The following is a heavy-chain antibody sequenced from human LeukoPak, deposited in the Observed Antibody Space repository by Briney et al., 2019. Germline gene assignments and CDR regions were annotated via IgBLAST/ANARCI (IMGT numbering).Heavy chain of an antibody. V-gene: IGHV4-39*07. J-gene: IGHJ5*02. CDR3: AREPSSTSRSPNWFDP. D-gene: IGHD2-2*01. CDR1: GGSISSSSYY. CDR2: IYYSGST. Sequence: PSETLSLTSTVSGGSISSSSYYWGWIRQPPGKGLEWIGSIYYSGSTYYNPSLKSRVTISVDTSKNQFSLKLSSVTAADTAVYYCAREPSSTSRSPNWFDPWGQGTLVTVSS.